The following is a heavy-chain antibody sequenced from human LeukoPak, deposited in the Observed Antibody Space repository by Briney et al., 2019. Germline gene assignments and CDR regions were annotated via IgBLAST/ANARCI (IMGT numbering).Heavy chain of an antibody. CDR1: GYILSSYY. CDR2: INPSGGRT. J-gene: IGHJ4*02. V-gene: IGHV1-46*01. Sequence: ASVKVSCKASGYILSSYYMHWVRQAPGQGLEWMGIINPSGGRTDYAQKFQGRVTMTRDTSTSTVYMGLNSLRSEDTALYYCARTYCGGDCNNRYFDYWGQGTLVTVSS. D-gene: IGHD2-21*02. CDR3: ARTYCGGDCNNRYFDY.